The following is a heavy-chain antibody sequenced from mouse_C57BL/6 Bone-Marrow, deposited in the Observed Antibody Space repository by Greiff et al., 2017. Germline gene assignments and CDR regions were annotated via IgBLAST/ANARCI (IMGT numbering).Heavy chain of an antibody. Sequence: QVQLQQPGTELVKPGASVKLSCKASGYTFTSYWMHWVKQRPGQGLEWIGNINPSNGGTNYNEKFKSKATLTVDKSSSTAYMQRSSLTSEDSAVYYCQYGNYVHWYFDVWGTGTTVTVSS. D-gene: IGHD2-1*01. CDR1: GYTFTSYW. V-gene: IGHV1-53*01. CDR3: QYGNYVHWYFDV. CDR2: INPSNGGT. J-gene: IGHJ1*03.